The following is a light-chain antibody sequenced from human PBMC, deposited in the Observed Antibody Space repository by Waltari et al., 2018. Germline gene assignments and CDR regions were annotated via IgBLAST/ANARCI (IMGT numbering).Light chain of an antibody. CDR3: ASWDDSLKGLV. Sequence: QSVLPQPPSASGTPGQRVTITCSGSSSNIGRRSVNWYQQVPGTAPKLLIYSDNERPSGVPDRFSGSKSGSSASLAISGLHSEDEAEYFCASWDDSLKGLVFGGGTKVTVL. CDR1: SSNIGRRS. CDR2: SDN. V-gene: IGLV1-44*01. J-gene: IGLJ2*01.